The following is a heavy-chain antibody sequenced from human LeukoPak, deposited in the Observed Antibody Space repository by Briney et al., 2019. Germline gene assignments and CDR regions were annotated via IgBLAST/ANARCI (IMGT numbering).Heavy chain of an antibody. CDR3: ARRVDEAFDI. J-gene: IGHJ3*02. CDR1: GYSISSGYY. D-gene: IGHD2-15*01. Sequence: SETLSLTCAVSGYSISSGYYWGWIRQPPGKGLGWIGSIYHSGSTYYNPSLKSRVTISVDTSKNQFSLKLSSVTAADTAVYYCARRVDEAFDIWGQGTMVTVSS. V-gene: IGHV4-38-2*01. CDR2: IYHSGST.